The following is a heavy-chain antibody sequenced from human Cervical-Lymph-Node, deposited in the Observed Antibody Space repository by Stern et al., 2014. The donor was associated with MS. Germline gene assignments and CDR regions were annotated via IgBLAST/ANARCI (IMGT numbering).Heavy chain of an antibody. V-gene: IGHV3-53*01. Sequence: EDQLVESGGGLIQPGGSLRLSCAASGLTVSNTYMSWVRQAPGKGLEWVSVIFGGGSTSYADSVKGRFTISRDNSKNTLYLQMNSLSVEDTAVYYCARDDGAYWGQGTLVTVSS. CDR1: GLTVSNTY. CDR3: ARDDGAY. D-gene: IGHD3-10*01. CDR2: IFGGGST. J-gene: IGHJ4*02.